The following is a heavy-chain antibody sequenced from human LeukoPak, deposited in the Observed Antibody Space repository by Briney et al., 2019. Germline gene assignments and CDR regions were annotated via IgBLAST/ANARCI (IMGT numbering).Heavy chain of an antibody. D-gene: IGHD3-9*01. V-gene: IGHV3-74*01. J-gene: IGHJ4*02. Sequence: PGGSLRLSCAASGFTFSSYWMHWVRQAPGKGLVWVSRINTDGSSTSYADSVKGRFTISRDNAKNTLYLQMNSLRAEDTAVYYCARTAPGYFFDYWGQGTLVTVSS. CDR1: GFTFSSYW. CDR2: INTDGSST. CDR3: ARTAPGYFFDY.